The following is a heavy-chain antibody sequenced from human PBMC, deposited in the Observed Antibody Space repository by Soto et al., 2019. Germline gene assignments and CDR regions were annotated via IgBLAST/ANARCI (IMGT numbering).Heavy chain of an antibody. J-gene: IGHJ4*02. D-gene: IGHD2-2*01. CDR1: SGSISTDNW. CDR3: ARQGGSCGSTTCFASDS. CDR2: IYHSGTT. V-gene: IGHV4-4*02. Sequence: QVQLQESGPGLVNPSGTLSLTCDVSSGSISTDNWWSWVRQPPGKGLEWIGEIYHSGTTNYNPSLKSRVTISVDKSKKQFSLRLNSVTAADTAVYYCARQGGSCGSTTCFASDSWGQGTLVTVSS.